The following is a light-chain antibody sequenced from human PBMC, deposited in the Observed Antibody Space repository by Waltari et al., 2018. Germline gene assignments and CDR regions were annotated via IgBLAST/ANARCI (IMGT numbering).Light chain of an antibody. Sequence: EIVLTQSPGTLSLSPGERATLSCRASQSVSSSYLAWHQQKPGQAPRLLIYGASSRATGIPDRFSGRGSGTDFTLTISRLEPEDFAVYYCQQYGNSPLLTFGGGTKVEIK. CDR3: QQYGNSPLLT. V-gene: IGKV3-20*01. CDR1: QSVSSSY. J-gene: IGKJ4*01. CDR2: GAS.